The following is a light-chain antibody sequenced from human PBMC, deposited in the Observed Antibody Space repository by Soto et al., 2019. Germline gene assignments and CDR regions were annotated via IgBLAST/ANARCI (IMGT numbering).Light chain of an antibody. V-gene: IGLV2-14*01. Sequence: QSVLTQPASVSVSPGQSITISCTGTSSDVGGYNYVSWYQQHPGKAPKLMIYEVSNRPSGVSNRFSGSKSGNTASLTISGLQAEDEADYYCSSYTSSSTLYVFETGTKVTVL. CDR1: SSDVGGYNY. CDR2: EVS. J-gene: IGLJ1*01. CDR3: SSYTSSSTLYV.